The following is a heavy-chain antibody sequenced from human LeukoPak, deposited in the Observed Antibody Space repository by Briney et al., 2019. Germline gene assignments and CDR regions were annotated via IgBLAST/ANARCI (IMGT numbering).Heavy chain of an antibody. J-gene: IGHJ5*01. V-gene: IGHV5-10-1*01. CDR1: GYRFTSYW. CDR2: IDTSDSYT. CDR3: ARQVGGYTSDWFDY. D-gene: IGHD6-19*01. Sequence: GESLRISCKGSGYRFTSYWITWVRQMPGKGLEWMGRIDTSDSYTNYSPSFQGHVTISADKSISTAYLQWSSLKASDIAIYYCARQVGGYTSDWFDYWGQGTLVTVSS.